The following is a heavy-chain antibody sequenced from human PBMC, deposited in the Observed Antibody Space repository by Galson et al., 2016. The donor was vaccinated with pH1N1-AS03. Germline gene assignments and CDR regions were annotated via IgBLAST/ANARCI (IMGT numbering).Heavy chain of an antibody. V-gene: IGHV4-39*07. D-gene: IGHD3-22*01. CDR2: ISYSGST. Sequence: ETLSLTCSVSGGSISSGDHYWGWVRQPPGKGLEWIGSISYSGSTYYNPSLKRRVSMSVDTSTNLFSLKLRSVTAADTAVYYCAREDSSGYFLIGSWGQGTLVTVPS. CDR3: AREDSSGYFLIGS. J-gene: IGHJ4*02. CDR1: GGSISSGDHY.